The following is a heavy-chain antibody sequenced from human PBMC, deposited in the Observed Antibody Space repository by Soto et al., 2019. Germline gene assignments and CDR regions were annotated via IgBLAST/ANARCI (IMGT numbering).Heavy chain of an antibody. Sequence: PGGSLRLSCAASGFTFSSYWMSWVRQAPGKGLEWVANIKQDGSEKYYVDSVKGRFTISRDDAKNSLYLQMNSLRAGDTAVYYCARDGVYSSSWNFDYWGQGTLVTVSS. CDR2: IKQDGSEK. D-gene: IGHD6-13*01. CDR3: ARDGVYSSSWNFDY. J-gene: IGHJ4*02. V-gene: IGHV3-7*03. CDR1: GFTFSSYW.